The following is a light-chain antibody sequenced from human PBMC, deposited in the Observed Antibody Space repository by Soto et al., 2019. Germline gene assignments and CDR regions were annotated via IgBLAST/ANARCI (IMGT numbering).Light chain of an antibody. CDR2: GAS. Sequence: IVMTQSPATLSVSPGERATLSCRASQNVNSNLAWNQQKPGQAPRLLIYGASTRATGVPARFSGSGSGTEFTLTINSLQSEDFADYYCQQYNNWPPVTFGQGTRLELK. J-gene: IGKJ5*01. V-gene: IGKV3-15*01. CDR1: QNVNSN. CDR3: QQYNNWPPVT.